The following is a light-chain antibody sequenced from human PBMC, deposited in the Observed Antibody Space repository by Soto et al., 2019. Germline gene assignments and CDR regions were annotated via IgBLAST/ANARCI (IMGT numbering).Light chain of an antibody. Sequence: DIQMTQSPSCLSASVGDRVTITCQASQDISNYLNWYQQKPGKAPKLLIYDASNLETGVPSRFSGSGSGTDLTFTISSLQPEDIATYYCQQYDNLPLTFGGGTKVEIK. J-gene: IGKJ4*01. V-gene: IGKV1-33*01. CDR1: QDISNY. CDR2: DAS. CDR3: QQYDNLPLT.